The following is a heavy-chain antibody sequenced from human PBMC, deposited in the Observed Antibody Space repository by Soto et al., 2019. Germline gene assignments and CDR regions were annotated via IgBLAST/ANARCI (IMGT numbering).Heavy chain of an antibody. CDR3: ARSGSSTSCYDY. J-gene: IGHJ4*02. CDR1: GFTFSDHY. V-gene: IGHV3-72*01. D-gene: IGHD2-2*01. CDR2: TRNKANSYTA. Sequence: SGGSLRLSCAASGFTFSDHYIDWVRQAPGKGLEWVGRTRNKANSYTAEYAASVKGRFTISRDDSKNLLYLQMDSLKIDDTAVYFCARSGSSTSCYDYWGQGTLVTVSS.